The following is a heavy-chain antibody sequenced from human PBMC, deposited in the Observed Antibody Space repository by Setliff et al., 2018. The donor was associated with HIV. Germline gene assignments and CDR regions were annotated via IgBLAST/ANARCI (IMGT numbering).Heavy chain of an antibody. CDR3: AAIAAAALRGTFDI. Sequence: ASVKVSCKASGYTFTSYGISWVRQAPGQGLEWMGWISGYSGNTNYAQKLQGRVTMTTDTSTSTAYMELRSLRSDDTAVYYCAAIAAAALRGTFDIWGQGTMVTVSS. D-gene: IGHD6-13*01. J-gene: IGHJ3*02. V-gene: IGHV1-18*01. CDR2: ISGYSGNT. CDR1: GYTFTSYG.